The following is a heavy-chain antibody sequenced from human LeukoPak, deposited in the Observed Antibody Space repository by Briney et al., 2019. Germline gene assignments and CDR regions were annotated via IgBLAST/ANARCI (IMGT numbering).Heavy chain of an antibody. CDR2: IYPGDSDT. CDR3: ARSISGSSRSFDN. V-gene: IGHV5-51*01. CDR1: GSSFTSYW. D-gene: IGHD6-13*01. Sequence: GESLKISCQGSGSSFTSYWIGWVRQVPGKGLEWMGIIYPGDSDTIYSPSFQGQVTISADKSISTAYLQWSSLRASDTAMYYCARSISGSSRSFDNWGQGTLVTVSS. J-gene: IGHJ4*02.